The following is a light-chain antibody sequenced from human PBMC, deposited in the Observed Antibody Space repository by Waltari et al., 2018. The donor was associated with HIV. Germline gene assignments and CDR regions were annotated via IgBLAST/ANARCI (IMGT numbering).Light chain of an antibody. J-gene: IGLJ3*02. CDR3: QAWDSSTGGV. V-gene: IGLV3-1*01. CDR1: TLGDKY. Sequence: SSEMTQPPSVSVSPGQTASITCSGDTLGDKYASWYQQKPGQSPVLVLYQDNKRPSGSPGRFSGSNSGNTATLTISGTQAMDEADYYCQAWDSSTGGVFGGGTKLTVL. CDR2: QDN.